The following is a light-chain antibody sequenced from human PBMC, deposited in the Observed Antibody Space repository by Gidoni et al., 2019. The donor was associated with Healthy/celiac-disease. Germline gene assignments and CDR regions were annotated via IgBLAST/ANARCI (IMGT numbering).Light chain of an antibody. CDR3: QQYNNWPRT. CDR2: GAS. CDR1: QSVSSN. J-gene: IGKJ1*01. V-gene: IGKV3-15*01. Sequence: EIVMTQSPATLSVSPGESATLSCRASQSVSSNLAWYQQKPGQAPRLLIYGASTRATGIPARFSGSGSGTEFTLTISSLQSEDLAVYYCQQYNNWPRTFGQGTKVEIK.